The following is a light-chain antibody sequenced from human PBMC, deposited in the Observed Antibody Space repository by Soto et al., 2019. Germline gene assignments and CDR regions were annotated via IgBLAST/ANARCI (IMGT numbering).Light chain of an antibody. CDR1: QAIRTA. CDR2: AAS. CDR3: QQYIASPFT. V-gene: IGKV1-6*01. J-gene: IGKJ3*01. Sequence: AIQLTQSPSSLYASVGDRVTITCRASQAIRTALGWYQQKPGKVPKLLIYAASILQSGVPSRFSGSGSGTDFTLTISSLQPEDFAVYFCQQYIASPFTFGPGTKVDIK.